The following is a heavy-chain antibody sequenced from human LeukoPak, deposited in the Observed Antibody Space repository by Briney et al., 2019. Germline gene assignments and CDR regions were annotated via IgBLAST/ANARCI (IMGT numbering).Heavy chain of an antibody. CDR2: IDTSGST. Sequence: PGGSLRLSCAGSGFTFSSYPMTWVRQAPGKGLDWVSTIDTSGSTDYADSVKGRFTISRDNSKNTLYLQMNSLRAEDTAVYFCAKYSRPSSRVFDNWGQGTLVSVSS. CDR1: GFTFSSYP. CDR3: AKYSRPSSRVFDN. D-gene: IGHD6-13*01. V-gene: IGHV3-23*01. J-gene: IGHJ4*02.